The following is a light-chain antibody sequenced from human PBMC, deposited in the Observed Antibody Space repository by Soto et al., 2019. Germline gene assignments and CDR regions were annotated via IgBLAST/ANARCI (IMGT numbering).Light chain of an antibody. Sequence: EIVMTQSPGTLSLSPGERATLSCRASQSVSVNLAWYQQKPGQAPRLLIYGVSTRATGIPARFSGSESGTEFTLTISSLQSEDFAVYYCQQYNDWPFTFGPGTKVDI. CDR2: GVS. CDR1: QSVSVN. CDR3: QQYNDWPFT. J-gene: IGKJ3*01. V-gene: IGKV3-15*01.